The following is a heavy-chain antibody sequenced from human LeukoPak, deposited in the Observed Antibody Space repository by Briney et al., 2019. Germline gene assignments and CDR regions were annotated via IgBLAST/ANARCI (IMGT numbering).Heavy chain of an antibody. D-gene: IGHD2-21*02. CDR2: ISSSSSYI. Sequence: KAGGSLRLSCAASGFTFSSYSMNWVRQAPGKGLEWVSSISSSSSYIYYADSVKGRFTISRDNAENSLYLQLNNLRAEDTAVYFCARDRIRLFDYWGQGTLVTVSS. J-gene: IGHJ4*02. CDR3: ARDRIRLFDY. V-gene: IGHV3-21*04. CDR1: GFTFSSYS.